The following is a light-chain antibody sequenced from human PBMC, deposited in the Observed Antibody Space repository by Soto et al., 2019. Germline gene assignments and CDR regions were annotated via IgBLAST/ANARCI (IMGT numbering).Light chain of an antibody. CDR3: PQYGSSPYT. CDR1: QSVSSSY. J-gene: IGKJ2*01. Sequence: EIVLTQSPGTLSLSPGERATLSCRASQSVSSSYLAWYQQKPGQAPRLLIYGASSRATAIPDRFSSSGSGTDFTLTISTLEPEDFSVYSCPQYGSSPYTFGQGPKLEIK. V-gene: IGKV3-20*01. CDR2: GAS.